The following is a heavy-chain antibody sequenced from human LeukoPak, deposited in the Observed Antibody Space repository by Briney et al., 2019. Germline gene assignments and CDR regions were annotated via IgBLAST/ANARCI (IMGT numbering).Heavy chain of an antibody. CDR1: GFTFSNYA. J-gene: IGHJ4*02. CDR3: AKDPSGSGSDY. D-gene: IGHD3-10*01. V-gene: IGHV3-23*01. Sequence: PGGSLRLSCSASGFTFSNYAMSWVRQAPGKGLEWVSAINDGVGRAFYADSVKGRFTISRDNSKNTVYLQMNSLRAEDTAVYYCAKDPSGSGSDYWGQGTLVTVSS. CDR2: INDGVGRA.